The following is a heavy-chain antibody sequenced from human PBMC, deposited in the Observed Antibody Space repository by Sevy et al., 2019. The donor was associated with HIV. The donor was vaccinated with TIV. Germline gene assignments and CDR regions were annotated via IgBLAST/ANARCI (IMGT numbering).Heavy chain of an antibody. CDR1: GLTFDNYG. D-gene: IGHD1-26*01. CDR2: ISWNSNSI. CDR3: AKVRYSGNLGAFDY. J-gene: IGHJ4*02. V-gene: IGHV3-9*01. Sequence: GGSLRLSCVVSGLTFDNYGMHWVREVPGKGLEWVSGISWNSNSISYADSMKGRFTISRDNAKNSLYLQIDSLRTEDTAIYYCAKVRYSGNLGAFDYWGQGTLVTVSS.